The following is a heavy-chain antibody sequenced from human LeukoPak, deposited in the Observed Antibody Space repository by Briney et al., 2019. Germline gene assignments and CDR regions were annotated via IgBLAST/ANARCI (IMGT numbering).Heavy chain of an antibody. CDR2: IKQDGSDK. CDR3: VGSIGAADSL. V-gene: IGHV3-7*04. J-gene: IGHJ4*02. Sequence: PGGSLRLSCTASGFTFSSYWMSWVRQAPGKGLEWVANIKQDGSDKYYVDSVKGRFTISRDNAKNSLYLQMNSLRAEDTAVYFCVGSIGAADSLWGQGTLVTVSS. D-gene: IGHD6-13*01. CDR1: GFTFSSYW.